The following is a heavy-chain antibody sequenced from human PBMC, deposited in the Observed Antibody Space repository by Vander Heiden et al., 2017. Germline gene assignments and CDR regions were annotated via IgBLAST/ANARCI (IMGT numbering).Heavy chain of an antibody. Sequence: EVQLVESGGGLVQPGRSLRLSCAASGFTFDDYAMHWVRQAPGKGLEWVSGISWNSGSIGYADSVKGRFTISRDNAKNSLYLQMNSLRAEDTALYYCAKDISYGGNSGYFQHWGQGTLVTVSS. D-gene: IGHD2-21*02. CDR3: AKDISYGGNSGYFQH. CDR2: ISWNSGSI. CDR1: GFTFDDYA. V-gene: IGHV3-9*01. J-gene: IGHJ1*01.